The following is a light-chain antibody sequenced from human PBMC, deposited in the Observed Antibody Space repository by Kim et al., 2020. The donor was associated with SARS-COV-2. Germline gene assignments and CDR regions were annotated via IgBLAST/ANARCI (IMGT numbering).Light chain of an antibody. Sequence: SYELTQPPSVSVSPGQTASITCSGDKLGDKYACWYQQKPGQSPVLVIYQDSKRPSGIPERFSGSNSGNTATLTISGTQAMDEADYYCQAWDSWVFGGGT. J-gene: IGLJ3*02. CDR2: QDS. CDR1: KLGDKY. CDR3: QAWDSWV. V-gene: IGLV3-1*01.